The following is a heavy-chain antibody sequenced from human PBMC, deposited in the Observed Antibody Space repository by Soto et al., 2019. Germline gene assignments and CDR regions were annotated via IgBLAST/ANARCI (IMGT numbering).Heavy chain of an antibody. CDR3: ARDGHPYYYYDSSGYYVGYFQH. D-gene: IGHD3-22*01. CDR2: IIPIFGTA. Sequence: QVQLVQSGAEVKKPGSSVKVSCKASGGTFSSYAISWVRQAPGQALEWMGGIIPIFGTANYAQKFQGRVTITADESTSTAYMELSSLRSEDTAVYYCARDGHPYYYYDSSGYYVGYFQHWGQGTLVTVSS. J-gene: IGHJ1*01. CDR1: GGTFSSYA. V-gene: IGHV1-69*01.